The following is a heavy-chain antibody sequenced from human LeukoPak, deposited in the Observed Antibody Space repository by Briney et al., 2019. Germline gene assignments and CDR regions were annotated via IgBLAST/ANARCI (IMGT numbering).Heavy chain of an antibody. D-gene: IGHD3-10*01. Sequence: GASVKVSCKASGYTFINYGINWVRQAPGQGLEWMGWISAYNGNTNYAQSLQGRVTMTTDTSTSTVYMEMRSLTSDDTAVSYCARDLDQYNGRFGGFGHDFWGQGTLVTVSS. CDR3: ARDLDQYNGRFGGFGHDF. V-gene: IGHV1-18*01. CDR2: ISAYNGNT. J-gene: IGHJ4*02. CDR1: GYTFINYG.